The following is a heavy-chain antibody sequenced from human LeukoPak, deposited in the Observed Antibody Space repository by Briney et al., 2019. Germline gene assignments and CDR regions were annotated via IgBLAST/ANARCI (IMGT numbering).Heavy chain of an antibody. Sequence: ASVKVSCKASGYTFTSYGISWVRQAPGQGPEWMGWMNPNSGNSGYAQKFRGRVTITRDTSISTAYMELSSLRSEDTAVYYCARHLRTTFDYWGQGTLVTVSS. CDR3: ARHLRTTFDY. V-gene: IGHV1-8*03. J-gene: IGHJ4*02. CDR1: GYTFTSYG. D-gene: IGHD4-11*01. CDR2: MNPNSGNS.